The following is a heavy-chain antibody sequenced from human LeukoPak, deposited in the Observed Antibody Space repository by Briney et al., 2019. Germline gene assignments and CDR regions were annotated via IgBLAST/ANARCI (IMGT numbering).Heavy chain of an antibody. V-gene: IGHV4-34*01. CDR1: GDSFSGDF. CDR3: ARGQYDSGGYHYGIRAFYFDY. Sequence: SETLSLTCGVYGDSFSGDFWTWLRQAPGKGLEWIGEINHSGRTNYSPSLTSRVTISVDTSMNQFSLQLRSVTAADTAVYYCARGQYDSGGYHYGIRAFYFDYWGLGILVTVSS. J-gene: IGHJ4*02. D-gene: IGHD3-22*01. CDR2: INHSGRT.